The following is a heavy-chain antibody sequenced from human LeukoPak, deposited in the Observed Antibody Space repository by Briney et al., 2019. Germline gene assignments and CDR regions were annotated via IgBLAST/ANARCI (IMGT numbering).Heavy chain of an antibody. D-gene: IGHD5-24*01. J-gene: IGHJ4*02. CDR3: AKDFVIWGSEMATILTY. CDR2: ISSSGSTI. Sequence: PGGSLRLSCAASGFTFSSYEMNWVRQAPGKGLEWVSYISSSGSTIYYADSVKGRFTISRDNAKNSLYLQMNSLGAEDTAVYYCAKDFVIWGSEMATILTYWGQGTLVTVSS. V-gene: IGHV3-48*03. CDR1: GFTFSSYE.